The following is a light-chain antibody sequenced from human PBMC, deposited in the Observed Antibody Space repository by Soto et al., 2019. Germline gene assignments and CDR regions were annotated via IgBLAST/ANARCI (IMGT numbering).Light chain of an antibody. J-gene: IGLJ1*01. CDR2: DVT. Sequence: QSMRTKFPSASGSPGQPVTISCTGTSIVFGGYNSVSCYQQHPRKAPEVMIYDVTKRPAGVSKRFSVSKSSDTASLTISGLQAEDEDDYYCSSYSGPTTFYVFGTGTKVTVL. V-gene: IGLV2-23*02. CDR1: SIVFGGYNS. CDR3: SSYSGPTTFYV.